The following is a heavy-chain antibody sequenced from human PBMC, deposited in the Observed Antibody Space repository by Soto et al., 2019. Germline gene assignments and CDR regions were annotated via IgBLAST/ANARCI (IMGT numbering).Heavy chain of an antibody. Sequence: QITLKESGPTLVKPTQTLTLTCTFSGFSLSTSGVGVGWIRQPPGRALEWLALIYWTDDKRYSPSLKSRLTITKDTSKNQVVLTMTNMDPVDTATYYCAHSRNDHYYYYGMDVWGQGTTVTVSS. V-gene: IGHV2-5*01. CDR3: AHSRNDHYYYYGMDV. D-gene: IGHD1-1*01. CDR2: IYWTDDK. CDR1: GFSLSTSGVG. J-gene: IGHJ6*02.